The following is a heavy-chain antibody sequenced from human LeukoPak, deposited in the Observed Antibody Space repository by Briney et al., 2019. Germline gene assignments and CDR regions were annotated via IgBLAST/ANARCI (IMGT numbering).Heavy chain of an antibody. CDR1: GGSFSGYY. CDR2: INHSGST. D-gene: IGHD5-24*01. J-gene: IGHJ4*02. V-gene: IGHV4-34*01. CDR3: ARGRMATRVSDY. Sequence: SETLSLTCAVYGGSFSGYYWSWIRQPPGKGLEWIGEINHSGSTNYNPSLKSRVTISVDTSKNQFSLKLSSVTAADTAVYYCARGRMATRVSDYWGPGILVTVSA.